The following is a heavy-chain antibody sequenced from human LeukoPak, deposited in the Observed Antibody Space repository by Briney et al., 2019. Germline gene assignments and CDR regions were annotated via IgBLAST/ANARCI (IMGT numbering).Heavy chain of an antibody. CDR1: SGSFSGYY. V-gene: IGHV4-34*01. D-gene: IGHD4-23*01. Sequence: SETLSLTCAVYSGSFSGYYWSWIRQPPGKGLEWIGEINHGGSTNYNPSLKSRATISVDTSKNQFSLKLSSVTAADTAVYYCARDQYGGNSGFDYWGQGTLVTVSS. CDR3: ARDQYGGNSGFDY. J-gene: IGHJ4*02. CDR2: INHGGST.